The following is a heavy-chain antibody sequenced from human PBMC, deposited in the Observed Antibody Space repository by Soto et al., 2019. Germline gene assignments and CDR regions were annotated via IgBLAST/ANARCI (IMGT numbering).Heavy chain of an antibody. CDR1: GYTFTSYG. D-gene: IGHD6-6*01. J-gene: IGHJ4*02. CDR3: ATRIAARPDYFDS. CDR2: IIPLLGTT. Sequence: SVKVSCKASGYTFTSYGISWVRQAPGQGLEWMGGIIPLLGTTNLAQKFQGRVTISADESTSTAYMDLSSLRSEDTGVYYCATRIAARPDYFDSWGRGTLVTVSS. V-gene: IGHV1-69*13.